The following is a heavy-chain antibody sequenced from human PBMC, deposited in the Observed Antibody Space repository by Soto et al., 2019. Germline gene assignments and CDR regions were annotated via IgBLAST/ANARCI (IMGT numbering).Heavy chain of an antibody. CDR1: GFAFNNYG. D-gene: IGHD3-22*01. Sequence: TGGSLRLSCTGSGFAFNNYGINWVRQAPGKGLEWVSSISKSDYTYYSDSVKGRFTISRDNAKNSVSLQMNTLRVEDTAVYYCAREDSIIIPAVSDFRGQGTPFTASS. CDR3: AREDSIIIPAVSDF. V-gene: IGHV3-21*01. J-gene: IGHJ4*02. CDR2: ISKSDYT.